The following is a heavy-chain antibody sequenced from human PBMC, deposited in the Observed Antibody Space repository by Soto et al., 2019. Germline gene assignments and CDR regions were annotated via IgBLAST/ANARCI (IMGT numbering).Heavy chain of an antibody. V-gene: IGHV3-23*01. D-gene: IGHD1-26*01. J-gene: IGHJ4*02. CDR3: AEVMGWELLGYFDY. CDR1: GFIFSSYA. Sequence: GGSLRLSCAASGFIFSSYAMSWVRQAPGKGLEWVSAISGSGGSTYYADSVKGRFTISRDNSKNTLYLQMNSLRAEDTAVYYCAEVMGWELLGYFDYWGQGTLVTVSS. CDR2: ISGSGGST.